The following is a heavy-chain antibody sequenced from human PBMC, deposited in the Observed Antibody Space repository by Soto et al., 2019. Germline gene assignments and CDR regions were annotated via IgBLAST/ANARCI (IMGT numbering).Heavy chain of an antibody. CDR2: VNHTGNT. CDR3: GREYFSGKI. CDR1: GDSIRGYY. D-gene: IGHD3-10*01. J-gene: IGHJ4*02. Sequence: TSETLSLTCTVSGDSIRGYYWTWIRQPPGKGLQWVGYVNHTGNTNYNPSLKSRVTISEDTSKNQISLNLTSVTAADTAVYFCGREYFSGKIWGQGTLVTVSS. V-gene: IGHV4-34*01.